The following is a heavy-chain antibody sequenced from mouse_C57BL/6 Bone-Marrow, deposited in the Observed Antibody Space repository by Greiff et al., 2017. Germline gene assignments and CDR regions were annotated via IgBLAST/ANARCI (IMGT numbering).Heavy chain of an antibody. J-gene: IGHJ3*01. CDR1: GFTFSSYA. D-gene: IGHD1-1*01. V-gene: IGHV5-4*03. CDR3: ARGLYGSPGFAY. Sequence: EVKLMESGGGLVKPGGSLKLSCAASGFTFSSYAMSWVRQTPEKRLEWVATISDGGSYTYSPDNVKGRFTISRDNAKNNLYLQMSHLKSEDTAMYYCARGLYGSPGFAYWGQGTLVTVSA. CDR2: ISDGGSYT.